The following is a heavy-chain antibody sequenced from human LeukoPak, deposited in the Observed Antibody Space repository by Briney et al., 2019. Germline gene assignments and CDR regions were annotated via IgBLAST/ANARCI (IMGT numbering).Heavy chain of an antibody. J-gene: IGHJ3*02. CDR2: VNHSGST. CDR1: GGSFSGYY. Sequence: SETLSLTCAVYGGSFSGYYWSWIRQPPGKGLEWIGEVNHSGSTNYNPSLKSRVPISVDTSKNQFSLKLSSVTAADTAVYYCAREGGWLDAFDIWGQGTMVTVSS. D-gene: IGHD5-12*01. V-gene: IGHV4-34*01. CDR3: AREGGWLDAFDI.